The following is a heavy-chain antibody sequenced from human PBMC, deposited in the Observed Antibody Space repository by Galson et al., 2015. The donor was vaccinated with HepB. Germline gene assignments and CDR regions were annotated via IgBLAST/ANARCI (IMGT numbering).Heavy chain of an antibody. V-gene: IGHV3-9*01. CDR1: GFTFDDYA. J-gene: IGHJ4*02. CDR3: AKGSSSSTYFDY. D-gene: IGHD6-6*01. Sequence: SLRLSCAASGFTFDDYAMHWVRQAPGKGLEWVSGISWNSGSIGYADSVKGRFTISRDNAKNSLYLQMNSLRAEDTALYYCAKGSSSSTYFDYWGQGTLVTVSS. CDR2: ISWNSGSI.